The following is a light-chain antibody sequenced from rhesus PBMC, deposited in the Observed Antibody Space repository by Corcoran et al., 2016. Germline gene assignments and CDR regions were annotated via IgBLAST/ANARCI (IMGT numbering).Light chain of an antibody. CDR1: QSVSSS. V-gene: IGKV3-24*01. J-gene: IGKJ3*01. Sequence: EIVMTQSPATLSLSPGERATLSCRASQSVSSSLAWYQQKPGQAPRLLIYGACSRATGIPDRFSGSGAGTDFTLTISSLEPEDFAVYSCLQHSNWFTFGPGTKLDIK. CDR2: GAC. CDR3: LQHSNWFT.